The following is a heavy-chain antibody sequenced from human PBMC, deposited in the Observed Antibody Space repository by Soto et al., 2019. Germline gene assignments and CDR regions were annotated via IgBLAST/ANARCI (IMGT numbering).Heavy chain of an antibody. J-gene: IGHJ4*02. D-gene: IGHD5-12*01. CDR2: TYYRSKWSS. V-gene: IGHV6-1*01. CDR3: ARGSIVATSDFDY. CDR1: GDSVSSKNAA. Sequence: SQTLSLTCAISGDSVSSKNAAWHWIRQSPSRGLEWLGRTYYRSKWSSNYAVSVKSRITISPDTSKNQFSLQLRSVTPDDTAMYYCARGSIVATSDFDYWGQGTLVTVSS.